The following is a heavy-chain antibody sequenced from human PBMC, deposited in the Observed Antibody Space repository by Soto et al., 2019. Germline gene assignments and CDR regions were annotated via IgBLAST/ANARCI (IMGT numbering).Heavy chain of an antibody. V-gene: IGHV1-69*13. CDR3: ARDLRAAGRPGMDV. CDR1: GGSFSSYA. J-gene: IGHJ6*02. D-gene: IGHD6-13*01. Sequence: SVKVSCKASGGSFSSYAISWVRQAPGQGLEWMGGIIPIVGTGNYAQNFQGRVTITADESTSTAYMELSSLRSEDTAMYYCARDLRAAGRPGMDVWGQGTTVTVSS. CDR2: IIPIVGTG.